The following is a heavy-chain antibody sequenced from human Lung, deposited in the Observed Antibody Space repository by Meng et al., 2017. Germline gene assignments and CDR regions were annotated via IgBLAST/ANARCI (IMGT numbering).Heavy chain of an antibody. CDR1: GAAFSDYY. Sequence: QWRLQQWGAGLLRPSEPLSLPGVVSGAAFSDYYWSWTRQPPGKGLEWIGEINHSGSTNYNPSLESRATISVDTSQNNLSLKLSSVTAADSAVYYCARGPTTMAHDFDYWGQGTLVTVSS. D-gene: IGHD4-11*01. CDR2: INHSGST. CDR3: ARGPTTMAHDFDY. V-gene: IGHV4-34*01. J-gene: IGHJ4*02.